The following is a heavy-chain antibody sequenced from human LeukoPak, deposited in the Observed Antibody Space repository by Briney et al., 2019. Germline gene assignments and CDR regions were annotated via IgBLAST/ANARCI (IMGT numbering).Heavy chain of an antibody. CDR1: GFTVGNNY. J-gene: IGHJ4*02. Sequence: TGGSLRLSCAASGFTVGNNYMTWVRQPPGKGLEWVSVMYSVGSTYYADSVKGRFTISRDNSKNTLYLLMNSLRAEDTAVYYCAGSLAYCGGDCRLGDCWGQGTLVTVSS. V-gene: IGHV3-66*01. CDR2: MYSVGST. D-gene: IGHD2-21*02. CDR3: AGSLAYCGGDCRLGDC.